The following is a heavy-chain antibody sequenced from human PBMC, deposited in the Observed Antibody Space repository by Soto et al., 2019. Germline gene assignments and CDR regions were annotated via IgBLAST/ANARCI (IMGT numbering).Heavy chain of an antibody. D-gene: IGHD5-18*01. J-gene: IGHJ6*02. Sequence: QVQLQQWGAGLLKPSETLSLTCAVYGGSFSGYYWSWIRQPPGKGLEWIGEINHSGSTNYNPSHKSRVTISVDTSKNQFSLKLSSVTAADTAVYYCARDKRGYSYENGMDVWGQGTTVTVSS. CDR3: ARDKRGYSYENGMDV. CDR2: INHSGST. V-gene: IGHV4-34*01. CDR1: GGSFSGYY.